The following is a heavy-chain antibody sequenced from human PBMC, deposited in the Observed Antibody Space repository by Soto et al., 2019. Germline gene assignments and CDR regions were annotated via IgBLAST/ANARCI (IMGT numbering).Heavy chain of an antibody. CDR3: ARGYYDSSGYYPYFDY. CDR2: INPNSGGT. CDR1: GYTFTGSY. V-gene: IGHV1-2*02. Sequence: GASVKVSCKASGYTFTGSYMHWVGQAPGQGLEWMGWINPNSGGTNYAQKFQGRVTMTRATSIRPAYMELSRLRSDDTAVYYCARGYYDSSGYYPYFDYWGQGTLVTVSS. D-gene: IGHD3-22*01. J-gene: IGHJ4*02.